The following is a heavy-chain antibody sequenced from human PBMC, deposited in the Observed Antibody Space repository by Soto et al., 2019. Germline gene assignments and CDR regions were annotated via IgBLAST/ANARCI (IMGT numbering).Heavy chain of an antibody. CDR2: TYYSGET. D-gene: IGHD3-16*01. CDR3: ARGSFPVATVLCX. J-gene: IGHJ4*02. Sequence: PSETLSLTCTVSGASISRGAFYWSWARQHPGKGLEWIGNTYYSGETHYNPPLKSRLTISVDASKNQLSLKLTSVTAADTAVYYCARGSFPVATVLCXWGPGTLFTVSX. CDR1: GASISRGAFY. V-gene: IGHV4-31*03.